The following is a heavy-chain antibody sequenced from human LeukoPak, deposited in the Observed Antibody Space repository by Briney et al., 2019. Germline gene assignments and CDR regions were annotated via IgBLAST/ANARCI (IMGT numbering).Heavy chain of an antibody. V-gene: IGHV1-2*02. D-gene: IGHD3-22*01. CDR1: GYTFTGYY. CDR2: INPNSGGT. J-gene: IGHJ4*02. CDR3: AREISGAYYYDSSGYYRDDY. Sequence: GASVKVSCKASGYTFTGYYMHWVRQAPGQGLEWMGWINPNSGGTNYARKFQGRVTMTRDTSISTAYMELSRLRSDDTAVYYCAREISGAYYYDSSGYYRDDYWGQGTLVTVSS.